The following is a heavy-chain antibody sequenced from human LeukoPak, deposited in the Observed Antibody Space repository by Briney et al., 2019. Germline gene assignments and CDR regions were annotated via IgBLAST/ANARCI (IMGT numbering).Heavy chain of an antibody. CDR1: GYTFTSYA. D-gene: IGHD1-26*01. J-gene: IGHJ4*02. CDR2: INAGNGNT. Sequence: GASVKVSRKASGYTFTSYAMHWVRQAPGQRLEWMGWINAGNGNTKYSQKFQGRVTITRDTSASTAYMELSSLRSEDTAVYYCARAYSGSYLFDYWGQGTLVTVSS. V-gene: IGHV1-3*01. CDR3: ARAYSGSYLFDY.